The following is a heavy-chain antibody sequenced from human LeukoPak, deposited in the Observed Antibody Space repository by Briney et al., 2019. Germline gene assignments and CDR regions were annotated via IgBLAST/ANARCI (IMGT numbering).Heavy chain of an antibody. D-gene: IGHD3-9*01. J-gene: IGHJ4*02. Sequence: VXVXXKASGGTFSSYAISWVRQAPGQGLEWMGGIIPIFGTANYAQKFQGRVTITADESTSTAYMELSSLRSEDTAVYYCARRYDILTGRVFDYWGQGTLVTVSP. CDR3: ARRYDILTGRVFDY. CDR1: GGTFSSYA. CDR2: IIPIFGTA. V-gene: IGHV1-69*01.